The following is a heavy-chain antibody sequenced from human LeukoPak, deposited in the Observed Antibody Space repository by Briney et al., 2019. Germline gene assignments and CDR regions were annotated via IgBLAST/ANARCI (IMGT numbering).Heavy chain of an antibody. V-gene: IGHV3-30*18. CDR1: GFTFSSYG. Sequence: GGSLRLSCAASGFTFSSYGMHWVRQAPGKGLEWVAVISYDGSNKYYADSVKGRFTISRDNSKNTLYLQMNSLRAEDTAVYHCAKPYSSSWYYFDYWGQGTLVTVSS. D-gene: IGHD6-13*01. CDR3: AKPYSSSWYYFDY. J-gene: IGHJ4*02. CDR2: ISYDGSNK.